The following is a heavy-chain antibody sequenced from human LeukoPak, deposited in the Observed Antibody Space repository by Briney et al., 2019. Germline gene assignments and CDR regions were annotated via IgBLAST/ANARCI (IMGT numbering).Heavy chain of an antibody. CDR1: GFSFSMYW. Sequence: GGSLRLSCEASGFSFSMYWMAWVRQAPGKGLEWVSAISGSGGSTYYADSVKGRFTISRDNSKNTLYLQMNSLRAEDTAVYYCAKGPPLNYWGQGTLVTVSS. J-gene: IGHJ4*02. CDR2: ISGSGGST. CDR3: AKGPPLNY. V-gene: IGHV3-23*01.